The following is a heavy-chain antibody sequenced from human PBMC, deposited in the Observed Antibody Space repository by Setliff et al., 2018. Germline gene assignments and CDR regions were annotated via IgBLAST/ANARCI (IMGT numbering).Heavy chain of an antibody. J-gene: IGHJ6*03. V-gene: IGHV4-39*07. Sequence: SETLSLTCTVSGGSISSSSYYWGWIRQPPGKGLEWIGDIYYSGSTHYNPSLKSRVTMSIDTSKNQFSLTRNSVTAADMAVYYCAREQWLAPPGYYYMDVWAKGTTVTVSS. CDR3: AREQWLAPPGYYYMDV. D-gene: IGHD6-19*01. CDR2: IYYSGST. CDR1: GGSISSSSYY.